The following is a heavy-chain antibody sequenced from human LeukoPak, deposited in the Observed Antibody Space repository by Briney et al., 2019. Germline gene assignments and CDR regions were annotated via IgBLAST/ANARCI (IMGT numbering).Heavy chain of an antibody. D-gene: IGHD2-15*01. Sequence: GGSLRLSCAASGFTFSGSVMHWVRQASGKGLEWVGRIRSKANNYATAYVASVKGRFTISRDDSKNTAFLQMNSLKTEDTAVYYCTSNYCSGGSCYLYWGQGTLVTVSS. J-gene: IGHJ4*02. CDR1: GFTFSGSV. CDR2: IRSKANNYAT. V-gene: IGHV3-73*01. CDR3: TSNYCSGGSCYLY.